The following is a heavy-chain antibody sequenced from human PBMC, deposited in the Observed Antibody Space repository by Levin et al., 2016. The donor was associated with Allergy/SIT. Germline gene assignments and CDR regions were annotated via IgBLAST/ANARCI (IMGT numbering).Heavy chain of an antibody. Sequence: SETLSLTCTVSGGSINSYYWSWIRQPPGKGLEWIGYIFYSGSTNYNPSLKSRVTISVDTSKNQFSLKLGFVTAADTAVYYCARSGTEAIEYWGQGTLVTVSS. CDR2: IFYSGST. J-gene: IGHJ4*02. CDR3: ARSGTEAIEY. CDR1: GGSINSYY. V-gene: IGHV4-59*01. D-gene: IGHD6-13*01.